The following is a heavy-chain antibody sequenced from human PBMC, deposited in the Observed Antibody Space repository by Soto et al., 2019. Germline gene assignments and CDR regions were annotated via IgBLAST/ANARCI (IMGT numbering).Heavy chain of an antibody. V-gene: IGHV1-18*01. CDR2: ISAYNGNT. CDR3: ASYQWELPRGTNWFDP. D-gene: IGHD1-26*01. J-gene: IGHJ5*02. Sequence: QVQLVQSGAEVKKPGASVKVSCKTSGYTFTSYGISWVRQAPGQVLEGMGWISAYNGNTNYAQKLQGRVTMTTDTSTSTAYMELRSLRSDDTAVYYCASYQWELPRGTNWFDPWGQGTLVTVSS. CDR1: GYTFTSYG.